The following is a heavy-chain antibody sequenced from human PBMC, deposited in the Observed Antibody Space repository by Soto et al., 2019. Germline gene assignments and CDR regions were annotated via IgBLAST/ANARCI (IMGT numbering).Heavy chain of an antibody. CDR3: AKDYSRSYYYYGMDV. Sequence: GGSLRLSCAASGFTFSSYGMHWVRQAPGKGLEWVAVISYDGSNKYYADSVKGRFTIPRDNSKNTLYLQMNSLRAEDTAVYYCAKDYSRSYYYYGMDVWGQGTTVTVSS. CDR1: GFTFSSYG. D-gene: IGHD6-13*01. J-gene: IGHJ6*02. V-gene: IGHV3-30*18. CDR2: ISYDGSNK.